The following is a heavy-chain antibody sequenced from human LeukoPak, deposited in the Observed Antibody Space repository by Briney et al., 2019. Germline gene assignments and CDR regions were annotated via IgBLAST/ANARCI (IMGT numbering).Heavy chain of an antibody. D-gene: IGHD6-19*01. CDR2: ISGSGGTT. Sequence: GGSLRLSCAPSGFTFSSYAMSWVRQAPGKGLEWVSGISGSGGTTFYADSVKGRFTISRDNFKNTLYLQMNSLRAEDTAVYYCAKEAVAGHFDYWGQGTLVAVSS. J-gene: IGHJ4*02. CDR3: AKEAVAGHFDY. V-gene: IGHV3-23*01. CDR1: GFTFSSYA.